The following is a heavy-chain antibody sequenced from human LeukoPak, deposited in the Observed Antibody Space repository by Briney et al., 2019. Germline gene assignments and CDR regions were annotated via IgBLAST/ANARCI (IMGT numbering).Heavy chain of an antibody. V-gene: IGHV3-7*03. CDR1: GFTFSGDW. J-gene: IGHJ5*02. CDR3: ARNKPPITMVRGANWFDP. CDR2: IKQDGSEK. D-gene: IGHD3-10*01. Sequence: GGSLRLSCAASGFTFSGDWMSWVRQAPGKGLEWVANIKQDGSEKYYVDAVKGRFTISRDNAKNSLYLQMNSLRAEDTAVYYCARNKPPITMVRGANWFDPWGQGTLVTVSS.